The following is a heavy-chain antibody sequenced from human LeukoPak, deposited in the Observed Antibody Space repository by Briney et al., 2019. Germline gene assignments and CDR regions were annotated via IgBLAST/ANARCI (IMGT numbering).Heavy chain of an antibody. J-gene: IGHJ6*03. CDR2: ISWDGSTT. CDR1: GFTFGDYA. Sequence: GGSLRLSCEASGFTFGDYAMHWVRQSPGKGLEWVSLISWDGSTTHYVDSVKGRFISARDNAKNSLYLQMNSLRADDTAVYYCARFAAGGSYYYYMDVWGKGTTVTVSS. CDR3: ARFAAGGSYYYYMDV. V-gene: IGHV3-43D*03. D-gene: IGHD3-10*01.